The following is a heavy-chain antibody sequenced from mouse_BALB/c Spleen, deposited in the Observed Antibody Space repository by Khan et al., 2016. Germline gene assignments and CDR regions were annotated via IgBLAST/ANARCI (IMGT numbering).Heavy chain of an antibody. D-gene: IGHD2-14*01. CDR2: ISYSGTT. CDR1: GDSITSGY. V-gene: IGHV3-8*02. J-gene: IGHJ4*01. Sequence: EVKLLESGPSLVKPSQTLSLTCSVTGDSITSGYWNWIRKFPGNKLEYMGYISYSGTTYYNPPLKSRISITPDTSKNQYCLQLNSVTTEDTATYYCAYRYDAMDYWGQGTSVTVSS. CDR3: AYRYDAMDY.